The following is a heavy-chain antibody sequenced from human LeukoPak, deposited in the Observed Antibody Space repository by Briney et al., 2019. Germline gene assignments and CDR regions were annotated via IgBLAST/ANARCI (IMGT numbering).Heavy chain of an antibody. CDR3: AREGRGAAAGTGDY. CDR2: INCEGSST. J-gene: IGHJ4*02. CDR1: VFTFSNNW. Sequence: GGSLRLSCAASVFTFSNNWMNWVRQAPGKGLVWVSRINCEGSSTTYADSVKGRFTISRDNAKNTLYLQMNSLRAEDTALYYCAREGRGAAAGTGDYWGQGTRVTVS. D-gene: IGHD6-13*01. V-gene: IGHV3-74*01.